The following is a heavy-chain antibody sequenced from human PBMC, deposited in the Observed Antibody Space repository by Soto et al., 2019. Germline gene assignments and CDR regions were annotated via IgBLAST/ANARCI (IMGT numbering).Heavy chain of an antibody. D-gene: IGHD1-26*01. CDR3: ASAPRGKACNFDY. Sequence: EVQLVESGGGLVQPGGSLRLSCAASGFTFSSYAMHWVRQAPGKGLEYVSTINSNGGSTHYANSVKGRFTISRDNSKNTLYLQMGSLRAEDMAVYYCASAPRGKACNFDYWGQGTLVTVSS. CDR2: INSNGGST. J-gene: IGHJ4*02. V-gene: IGHV3-64*01. CDR1: GFTFSSYA.